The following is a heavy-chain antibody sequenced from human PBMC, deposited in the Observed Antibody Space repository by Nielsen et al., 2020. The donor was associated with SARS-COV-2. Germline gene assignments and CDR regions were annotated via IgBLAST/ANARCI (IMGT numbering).Heavy chain of an antibody. CDR3: AKDGGSIAAAGNDAFDI. CDR2: IKQDGSEK. CDR1: GFTFSSYW. V-gene: IGHV3-7*01. D-gene: IGHD6-13*01. Sequence: GESLKISCAASGFTFSSYWMSWVRQAPGKGLEWVANIKQDGSEKYYVDSVKGRFTISRDNAKNSLYLQMNSLRAEDTAVYYCAKDGGSIAAAGNDAFDIWGQGTMVTVSS. J-gene: IGHJ3*02.